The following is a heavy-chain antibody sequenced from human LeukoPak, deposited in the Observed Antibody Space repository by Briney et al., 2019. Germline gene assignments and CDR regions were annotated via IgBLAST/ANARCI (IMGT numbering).Heavy chain of an antibody. CDR3: ATGVIGIAVAED. J-gene: IGHJ4*02. Sequence: ASVKVSCKVSGYTLTELSMHWVRQAPGKGLEWMGGFDPEGGETIYAQKFQGRVTMTEDTSTDTAYMELSSLRSEDTAVYYRATGVIGIAVAEDWGQGTLVTVSS. D-gene: IGHD6-19*01. CDR1: GYTLTELS. CDR2: FDPEGGET. V-gene: IGHV1-24*01.